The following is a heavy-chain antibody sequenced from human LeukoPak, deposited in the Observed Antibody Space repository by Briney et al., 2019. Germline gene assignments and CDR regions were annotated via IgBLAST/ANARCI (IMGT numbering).Heavy chain of an antibody. V-gene: IGHV4-39*01. CDR1: GGSISSSTYY. D-gene: IGHD3-22*01. CDR3: ARASKYFDILY. Sequence: PSETLSLTCTVSGGSISSSTYYWGWSRQPPGKGLEWIGTIYYTGSTYSNPSLKSRVTISIDTSKNQFSQTLSSVTAGDTAVYFCARASKYFDILYWGQGTLVTVST. J-gene: IGHJ4*02. CDR2: IYYTGST.